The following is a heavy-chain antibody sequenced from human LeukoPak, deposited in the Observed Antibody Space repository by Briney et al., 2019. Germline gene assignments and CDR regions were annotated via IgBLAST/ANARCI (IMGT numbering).Heavy chain of an antibody. CDR2: ISGSGGST. CDR1: GFTFSSYA. D-gene: IGHD2-15*01. Sequence: GGSLRLSCAATGFTFSSYAMSWVRQAQGKGVEWVSAISGSGGSTYYADSVKGRFTLSRDNSKNTLYLQMNSLRAEDTAVYYCATTPDIVVVVAASRDYWGQGTLVTVSS. V-gene: IGHV3-23*01. CDR3: ATTPDIVVVVAASRDY. J-gene: IGHJ4*02.